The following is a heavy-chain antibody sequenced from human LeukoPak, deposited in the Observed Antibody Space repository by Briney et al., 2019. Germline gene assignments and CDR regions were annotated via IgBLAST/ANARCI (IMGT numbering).Heavy chain of an antibody. Sequence: GGSLRLSCVASGFTFRTHGMHWVRQAPGKGLEWVAFIRYDGNRNYYADSVKGRFTISRDNSKNTLFLQMNDLRAEDTAVYYCAKIGVATIGYYYFYMDVWGKGTTVSVSS. D-gene: IGHD5-12*01. J-gene: IGHJ6*03. V-gene: IGHV3-30*02. CDR2: IRYDGNRN. CDR1: GFTFRTHG. CDR3: AKIGVATIGYYYFYMDV.